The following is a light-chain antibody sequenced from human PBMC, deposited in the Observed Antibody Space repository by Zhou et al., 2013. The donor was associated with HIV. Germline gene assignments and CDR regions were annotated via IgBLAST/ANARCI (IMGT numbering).Light chain of an antibody. CDR1: QTISSC. CDR3: QKYNSAPLT. J-gene: IGKJ4*01. Sequence: DIQMTQSPSSLSASVGDRVTVTCRASQTISSCLNWYQQKPGKVPRLLIYAASTLQSGVPSRFGGSGSGTDFTLTISSLRPEDVATYYCQKYNSAPLTFGGGTKVEIK. V-gene: IGKV1-27*01. CDR2: AAS.